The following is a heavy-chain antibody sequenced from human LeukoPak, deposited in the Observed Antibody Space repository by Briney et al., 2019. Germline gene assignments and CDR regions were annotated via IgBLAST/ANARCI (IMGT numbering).Heavy chain of an antibody. CDR3: ARDPKQVGSSGWYLSHYYYGMDV. J-gene: IGHJ6*02. CDR1: GFTFSSYS. CDR2: ISSSSSYI. D-gene: IGHD6-19*01. V-gene: IGHV3-21*01. Sequence: PGGSLRLSCAASGFTFSSYSMNWVRQAPGKGLEWVSSISSSSSYIYYADSVKGRFTISRDNAKNSLYLQMNSLRAEDTAVYYCARDPKQVGSSGWYLSHYYYGMDVWGQGTTVTVSS.